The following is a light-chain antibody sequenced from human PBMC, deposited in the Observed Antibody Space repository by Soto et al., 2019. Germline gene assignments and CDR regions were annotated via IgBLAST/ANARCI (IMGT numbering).Light chain of an antibody. J-gene: IGLJ3*02. CDR1: SSDVGLYNY. CDR3: SSYTSSATLL. CDR2: EVT. Sequence: QSALTQPASVSGSPGQSITISCTGTSSDVGLYNYVSWYQQHPAKAPKLMIYEVTNRPSGVSNRFTGSKSGNTASLTISGLQAEDEADYYFSSYTSSATLLFGGGTQLTVL. V-gene: IGLV2-14*01.